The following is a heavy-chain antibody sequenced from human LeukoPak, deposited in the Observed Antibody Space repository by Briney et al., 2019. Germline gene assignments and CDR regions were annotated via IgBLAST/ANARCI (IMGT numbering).Heavy chain of an antibody. J-gene: IGHJ4*02. CDR1: GYTFTSYY. CDR2: INPSGGST. CDR3: AVYDSGRPAYFDY. V-gene: IGHV1-46*01. D-gene: IGHD1-26*01. Sequence: GASVKVSCEASGYTFTSYYMHWVRQAPGQGLEWMGIINPSGGSTSYAQKFQGRVTMTRDMSTSTAYMEPSSLRSEDTAVYYCAVYDSGRPAYFDYWGQGTLVTVSS.